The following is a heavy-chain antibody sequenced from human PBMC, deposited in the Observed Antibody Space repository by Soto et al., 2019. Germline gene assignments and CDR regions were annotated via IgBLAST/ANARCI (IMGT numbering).Heavy chain of an antibody. D-gene: IGHD3-3*01. Sequence: SQTLSLTCAISGDTVSSSSAAWHWIRQSPSRGLEWLGRTYYRSKYYTDYAVSVKSRITINADTSRNQFSLQLNPVTPEDTAVYYCARVFHDFWSGFPYGMDVWGQGTTVTVSS. J-gene: IGHJ6*02. CDR3: ARVFHDFWSGFPYGMDV. CDR2: TYYRSKYYT. V-gene: IGHV6-1*01. CDR1: GDTVSSSSAA.